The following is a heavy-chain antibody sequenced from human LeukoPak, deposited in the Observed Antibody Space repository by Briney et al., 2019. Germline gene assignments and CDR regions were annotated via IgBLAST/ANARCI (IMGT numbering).Heavy chain of an antibody. V-gene: IGHV1-2*02. CDR1: GYTFTGYY. CDR3: GRGGYYDSSGQNY. J-gene: IGHJ4*02. CDR2: INPNSGGT. D-gene: IGHD3-22*01. Sequence: GASVTVSCTASGYTFTGYYMHWVRQAPGQGLEWMGWINPNSGGTNYAQKFQGRVTMTRDTSISTAYMELSRLRSDDTAVYYCGRGGYYDSSGQNYWGQGTLVTVSS.